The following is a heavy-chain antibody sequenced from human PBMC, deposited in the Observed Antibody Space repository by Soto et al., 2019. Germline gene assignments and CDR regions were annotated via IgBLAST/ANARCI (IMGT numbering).Heavy chain of an antibody. Sequence: ASVKVSCKASGYTFTSYAMHWVRQAPGQRLEWMGWINAGNGNTKYSQKFQGRVTITRDTSASTAYMELSSLRSEDTAVYYCARDLRRITGNPYYYSGMDVWGQGTTVTVSS. D-gene: IGHD1-20*01. CDR2: INAGNGNT. V-gene: IGHV1-3*01. J-gene: IGHJ6*02. CDR1: GYTFTSYA. CDR3: ARDLRRITGNPYYYSGMDV.